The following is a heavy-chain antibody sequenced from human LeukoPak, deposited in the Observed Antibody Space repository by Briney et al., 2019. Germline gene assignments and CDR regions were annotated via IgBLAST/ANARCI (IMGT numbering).Heavy chain of an antibody. D-gene: IGHD4-17*01. CDR1: GYTFTSYD. Sequence: GASVKVSCKASGYTFTSYDINRVRQATGQGLEWMGWMNPNSGNADYAQKFQGRVPMTRNTSISTAYMELSSLRSEDTAVYYCASTTVTTTRRYYVHRGSMDVWGQGATVTDSS. J-gene: IGHJ6*02. CDR2: MNPNSGNA. V-gene: IGHV1-8*01. CDR3: ASTTVTTTRRYYVHRGSMDV.